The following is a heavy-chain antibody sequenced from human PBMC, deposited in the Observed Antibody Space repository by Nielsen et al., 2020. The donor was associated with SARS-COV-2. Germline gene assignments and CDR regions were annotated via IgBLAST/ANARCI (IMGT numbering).Heavy chain of an antibody. V-gene: IGHV1-69*13. Sequence: SVKVSCKASGGTFSSYAISWVRQAPGQGLEWMGGIIPIFGTANYAQKFQGRVTITADESTSTAYMELSSLRSEDTAVYYFATPTTDYGDYNWYFDLWGRGTLVTVSS. D-gene: IGHD4-17*01. J-gene: IGHJ2*01. CDR3: ATPTTDYGDYNWYFDL. CDR1: GGTFSSYA. CDR2: IIPIFGTA.